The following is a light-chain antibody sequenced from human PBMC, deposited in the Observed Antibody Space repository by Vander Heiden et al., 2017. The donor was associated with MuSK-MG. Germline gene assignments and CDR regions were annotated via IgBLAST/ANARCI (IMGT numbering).Light chain of an antibody. V-gene: IGLV2-14*03. Sequence: QSALTQPASVSGSPGQSITISCTGTSSDLGDYNFVAWYHQHPGDAPKLIFYDVSSRPSGVSHRFAGSKSGNTASLTISGLQTEDDADYYCTSYTTYSILLFGGGTKVTVL. CDR2: DVS. CDR3: TSYTTYSILL. J-gene: IGLJ3*02. CDR1: SSDLGDYNF.